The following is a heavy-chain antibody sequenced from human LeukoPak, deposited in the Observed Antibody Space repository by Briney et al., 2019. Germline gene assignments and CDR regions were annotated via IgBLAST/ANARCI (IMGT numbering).Heavy chain of an antibody. CDR3: TSNQMNY. V-gene: IGHV3-53*01. Sequence: GGSLRLSCTASEFTVIRNYMLWVRQAPGKGLEWVSLIFSNGDTHYADSVKGRFTISRDTSKNTVSLQMNILRVEDTAMYYCTSNQMNYWGQGTLVTVSS. CDR2: IFSNGDT. CDR1: EFTVIRNY. D-gene: IGHD5-24*01. J-gene: IGHJ4*02.